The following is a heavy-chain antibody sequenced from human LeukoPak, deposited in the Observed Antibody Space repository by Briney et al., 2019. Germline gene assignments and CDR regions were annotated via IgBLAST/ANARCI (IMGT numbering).Heavy chain of an antibody. V-gene: IGHV1-18*01. D-gene: IGHD3-10*01. CDR3: ARDYYYGSGSYYSDY. CDR1: GYTFTSYG. J-gene: IGHJ4*02. Sequence: EASVKVSCKASGYTFTSYGISWVRQAPGQGLEWMGWISAYNGNTNYAQKLQGRVTMTTDTSTSTAYMELRSLRSDDTAVYYCARDYYYGSGSYYSDYWGQGTLVTVSS. CDR2: ISAYNGNT.